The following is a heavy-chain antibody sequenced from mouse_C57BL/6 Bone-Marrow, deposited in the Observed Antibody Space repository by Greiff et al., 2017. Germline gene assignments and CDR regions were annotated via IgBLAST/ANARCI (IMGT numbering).Heavy chain of an antibody. CDR2: IYPGDGDT. D-gene: IGHD2-1*01. CDR3: ARIYYGNFWFAY. CDR1: GYAFSSSW. V-gene: IGHV1-82*01. Sequence: QVQLQQSGPELVKPGASVKISCKASGYAFSSSWMNWVKQRPGKGLEWIGRIYPGDGDTNYNGKFKGKATLTADKSSSTAYMQLSSLTSEDSAVYFCARIYYGNFWFAYWGQGTLVTVSA. J-gene: IGHJ3*01.